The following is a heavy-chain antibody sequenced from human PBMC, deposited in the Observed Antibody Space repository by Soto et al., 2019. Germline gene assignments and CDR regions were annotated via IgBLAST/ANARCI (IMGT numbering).Heavy chain of an antibody. CDR2: IIPIFGTA. CDR3: ARDRGRWLQVNGCGLNAFDI. Sequence: QVQLVQSGAEVKKPGSSVKVSCKASGGTFSSYAISWVRQAPGQGLEWMGGIIPIFGTANYAQKFQGRVTITADKSTSTAYMELSSLRSEDTAVYYCARDRGRWLQVNGCGLNAFDIWGQGTMVTVSS. J-gene: IGHJ3*02. CDR1: GGTFSSYA. D-gene: IGHD5-12*01. V-gene: IGHV1-69*06.